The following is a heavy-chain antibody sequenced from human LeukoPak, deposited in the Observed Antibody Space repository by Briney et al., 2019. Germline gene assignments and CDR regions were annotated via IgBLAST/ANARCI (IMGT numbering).Heavy chain of an antibody. D-gene: IGHD3-9*01. CDR1: GGTFSSYA. Sequence: SVKVSCKASGGTFSSYAISWVRQAPGQGLEWMGGIIPIFGTANYAQKFQGRVTITADESTSTAYMELSSLRSEDTAVYYCAGGIRYFDWLPYYYYGMDVWGQGTTVTVSS. V-gene: IGHV1-69*01. CDR2: IIPIFGTA. CDR3: AGGIRYFDWLPYYYYGMDV. J-gene: IGHJ6*02.